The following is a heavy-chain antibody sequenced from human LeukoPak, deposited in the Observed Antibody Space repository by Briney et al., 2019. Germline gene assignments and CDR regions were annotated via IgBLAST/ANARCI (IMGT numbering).Heavy chain of an antibody. D-gene: IGHD1-26*01. V-gene: IGHV3-21*01. Sequence: GGSLRLSCAASGFTFSTYNMNWVRQAPGKGLEWVSSISISSTYIYYADSVKGRFTVSRDNAKNSLHLQMNSLRAEDTAVYYCAKEMISGPLDYWGQGTLVTVSS. J-gene: IGHJ4*02. CDR1: GFTFSTYN. CDR3: AKEMISGPLDY. CDR2: ISISSTYI.